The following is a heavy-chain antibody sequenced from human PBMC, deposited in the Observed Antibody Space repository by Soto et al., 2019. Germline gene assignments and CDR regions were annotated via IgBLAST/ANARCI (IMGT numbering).Heavy chain of an antibody. D-gene: IGHD2-2*01. V-gene: IGHV3-53*04. CDR1: GFTVSSNY. Sequence: PGGSLRLSCAASGFTVSSNYMSWVRQAPGKGLEWVSVIYSGGSTYCADSVKGRFTISRHNSKNTLYLQMNSLRAEDTAVYYCASPGPYCSSTSGSTGDAFDIWGQGTMVTVSS. J-gene: IGHJ3*02. CDR2: IYSGGST. CDR3: ASPGPYCSSTSGSTGDAFDI.